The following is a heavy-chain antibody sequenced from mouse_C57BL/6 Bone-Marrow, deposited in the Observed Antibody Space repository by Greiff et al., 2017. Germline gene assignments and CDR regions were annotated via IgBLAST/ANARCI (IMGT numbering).Heavy chain of an antibody. CDR3: ERDASYYGSSPYWYFDV. V-gene: IGHV5-16*01. J-gene: IGHJ1*03. D-gene: IGHD1-1*01. CDR2: INYDGSST. CDR1: GFTFSDYY. Sequence: EVMLVESEGGLVQPGSSMKLSCTASGFTFSDYYMAWVRQVPEKGLEWVANINYDGSSTYYLDSLKSRFIISRDNAKNILYLQMSSLKSEDTATYYCERDASYYGSSPYWYFDVWGTGTTVTVSS.